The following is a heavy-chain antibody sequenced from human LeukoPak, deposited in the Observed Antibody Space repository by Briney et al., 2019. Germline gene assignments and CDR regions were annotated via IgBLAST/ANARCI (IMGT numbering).Heavy chain of an antibody. V-gene: IGHV1-8*01. CDR1: GYTSTSYD. J-gene: IGHJ4*02. D-gene: IGHD4-17*01. Sequence: KPGASVKVSCKASGYTSTSYDINWVRQATGQGLEWMGWMNPNSGNTGYAQKFQGRVTMTRNTSISTAYMELSSLRSEDTAVYYCASARANYGETTNFDYWGQGTLVTVSS. CDR2: MNPNSGNT. CDR3: ASARANYGETTNFDY.